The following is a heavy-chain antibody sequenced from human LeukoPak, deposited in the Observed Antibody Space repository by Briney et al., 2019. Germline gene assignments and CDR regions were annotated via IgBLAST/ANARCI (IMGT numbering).Heavy chain of an antibody. J-gene: IGHJ6*02. CDR3: ARVEDSSGYYYSSNSYGMDV. CDR1: GGSIRSYY. D-gene: IGHD3-22*01. CDR2: IYTSGST. Sequence: PSETLSLTCTVSGGSIRSYYWSWIRQPAGKGLEWIGRIYTSGSTNYNPSLKSRVTMSVDTSKNQFSLKLSSVTAADTAVYYCARVEDSSGYYYSSNSYGMDVWGQGTTVTVSS. V-gene: IGHV4-4*07.